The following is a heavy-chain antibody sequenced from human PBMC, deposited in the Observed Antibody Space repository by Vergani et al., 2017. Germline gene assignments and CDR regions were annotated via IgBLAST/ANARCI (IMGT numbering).Heavy chain of an antibody. D-gene: IGHD4-23*01. CDR1: GYTFTSYA. V-gene: IGHV1-3*04. CDR3: ASDRDYGGNSGIFDY. Sequence: QVQLVQSGSELKKPGASVKVSCKASGYTFTSYAMNWVRQAPGQRLEWMGWISTGDGNTKYSQHFQGRVTFTRDTSASTAYMELIRLRSEDTALYYCASDRDYGGNSGIFDYWGQGTLVTVSS. J-gene: IGHJ4*02. CDR2: ISTGDGNT.